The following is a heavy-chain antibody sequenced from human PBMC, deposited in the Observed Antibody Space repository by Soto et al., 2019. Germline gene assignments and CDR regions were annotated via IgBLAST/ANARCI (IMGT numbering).Heavy chain of an antibody. V-gene: IGHV3-23*01. J-gene: IGHJ4*02. D-gene: IGHD2-15*01. CDR3: AKERKVLYYFDY. CDR1: GFTFSSYA. Sequence: GGSLRLSCAASGFTFSSYAMSGVRQAPGKGLEWVSDISGSGGITYYADSVKGRFTISRDNSKNTLYLQMNSLRAEDTAVYYCAKERKVLYYFDYWGQGTLVTAPQ. CDR2: ISGSGGIT.